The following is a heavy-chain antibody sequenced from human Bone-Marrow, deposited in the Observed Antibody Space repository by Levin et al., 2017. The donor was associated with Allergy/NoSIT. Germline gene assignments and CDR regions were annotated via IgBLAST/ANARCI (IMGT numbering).Heavy chain of an antibody. J-gene: IGHJ4*02. Sequence: KTSETLSLTCTVSGGAISSGDYYWSWIRQHPGKGLEWIGYIYYSGNTYYNPSLQSRVTMSVDTSKNQFSLKLSSVTAADTAMYYCARDSGYSGYDDYFDYWGQGTLVTVSS. V-gene: IGHV4-31*03. CDR3: ARDSGYSGYDDYFDY. CDR2: IYYSGNT. CDR1: GGAISSGDYY. D-gene: IGHD5-12*01.